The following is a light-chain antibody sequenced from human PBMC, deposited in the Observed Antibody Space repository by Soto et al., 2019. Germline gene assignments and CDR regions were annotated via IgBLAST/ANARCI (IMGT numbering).Light chain of an antibody. CDR2: AAS. J-gene: IGKJ5*01. V-gene: IGKV1-9*01. Sequence: IQLTQSPSSLSASVGDRVTITCRASQGISSYLAWYQQKPGKAPKLLIYAASTLQSGVPSRFSGSGSGTDFTLTISRLEPEDFAVYYCQQHGSSPITFGQGTRLEIK. CDR1: QGISSY. CDR3: QQHGSSPIT.